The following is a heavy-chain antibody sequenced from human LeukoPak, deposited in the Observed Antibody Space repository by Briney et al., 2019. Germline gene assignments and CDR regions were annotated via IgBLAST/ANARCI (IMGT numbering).Heavy chain of an antibody. J-gene: IGHJ4*02. CDR2: IYHSGST. V-gene: IGHV4-30-2*01. Sequence: SETLSLTCAVSGGSISSGGYSWGWIRQPPGKGLEWIGYIYHSGSTNYNPSLKGRVTISVDTSKNQFSLKLSSVTAADTAVYYCARGGSGYSYGYGPFDYWGQGTLVTVSS. CDR3: ARGGSGYSYGYGPFDY. CDR1: GGSISSGGYS. D-gene: IGHD5-18*01.